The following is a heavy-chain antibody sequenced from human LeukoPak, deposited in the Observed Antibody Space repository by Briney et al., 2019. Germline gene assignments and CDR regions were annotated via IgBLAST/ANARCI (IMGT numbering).Heavy chain of an antibody. CDR2: ISAYNGNT. D-gene: IGHD3-22*01. CDR3: ARGRYYYDSSGYFSEYFQH. V-gene: IGHV1-18*01. Sequence: ASVKVSCKASRYTFTSYGISWVRQAPGQGLEWMGWISAYNGNTNYAQKLQGRVTMTTDTSTSTAYMELRSLRSDDTAVYYCARGRYYYDSSGYFSEYFQHWGQGTLVTVSS. J-gene: IGHJ1*01. CDR1: RYTFTSYG.